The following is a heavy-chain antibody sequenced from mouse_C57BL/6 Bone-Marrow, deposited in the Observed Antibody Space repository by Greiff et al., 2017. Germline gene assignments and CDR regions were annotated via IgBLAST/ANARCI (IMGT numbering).Heavy chain of an antibody. CDR2: IDPSDSET. CDR1: GYTFTSYW. J-gene: IGHJ2*01. CDR3: ARGGGNGY. D-gene: IGHD1-1*02. V-gene: IGHV1-52*01. Sequence: VQLQQSGAELVRPGSSVKLSCKASGYTFTSYWMHWVKQRPIQGLEWIGNIDPSDSETHYNQKFKDKATLTVDKSSSTAYMQLSSLTSEDSAVYYCARGGGNGYWGQGTTLTVSS.